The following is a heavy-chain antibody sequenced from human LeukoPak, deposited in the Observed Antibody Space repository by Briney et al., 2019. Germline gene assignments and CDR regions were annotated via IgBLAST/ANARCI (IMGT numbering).Heavy chain of an antibody. Sequence: GGSLRLSCAASGFTFSRYWMHWARQAPGKGLVWVSRVNSDGNSTSYADSVKGRFTISRDNAKNTLYLQMNSLRAEDTAVYYCASDFWSGYYTPMGVNYWGQGTLVTVSS. J-gene: IGHJ4*02. CDR2: VNSDGNST. V-gene: IGHV3-74*01. CDR3: ASDFWSGYYTPMGVNY. CDR1: GFTFSRYW. D-gene: IGHD3-3*01.